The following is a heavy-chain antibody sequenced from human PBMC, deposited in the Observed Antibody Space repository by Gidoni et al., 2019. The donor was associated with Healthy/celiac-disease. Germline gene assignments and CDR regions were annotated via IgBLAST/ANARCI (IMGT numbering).Heavy chain of an antibody. CDR3: ARNYYGSGYREPYYFDY. Sequence: QVQLQESGPGLVKPSQTLSLTCTVPGGSISSGGYYWSWIRQHPGKGLEWIGYIYYSGSTYYNPSLKSRVTISVDTSKNQFSLKLSSVTAADTAVYYCARNYYGSGYREPYYFDYWGQGTLVTVSS. CDR1: GGSISSGGYY. CDR2: IYYSGST. J-gene: IGHJ4*02. V-gene: IGHV4-31*03. D-gene: IGHD3-10*01.